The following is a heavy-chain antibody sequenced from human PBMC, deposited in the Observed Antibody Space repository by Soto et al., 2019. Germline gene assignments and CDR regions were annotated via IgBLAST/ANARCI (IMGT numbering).Heavy chain of an antibody. D-gene: IGHD6-13*01. CDR1: GFTFDDYA. V-gene: IGHV3-9*01. CDR2: ISWNSGSI. J-gene: IGHJ6*02. CDR3: YLSVGAQSSSWYGEYGMDV. Sequence: GGSLRLSCAASGFTFDDYAMHWVRQAPGKGLEWVSGISWNSGSIGYADSVKGRFTISRDNAKNSLYLQMNSLRAEDTALYYCYLSVGAQSSSWYGEYGMDVWGQGTTVTVSS.